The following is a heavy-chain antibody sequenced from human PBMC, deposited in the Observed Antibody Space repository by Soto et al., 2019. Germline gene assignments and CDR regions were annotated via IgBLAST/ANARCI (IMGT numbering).Heavy chain of an antibody. Sequence: QITLKESGPPLVKPTQTLTLTCTFSGFSLSTTGVGVGWIRQPPGKALEWLALIYWDDDKRYSPSLKSRLTXTXXTSKNQVVLTMTNMDPVDTATYYCAHLDSSGYYDYWGQGTLVTVSS. CDR3: AHLDSSGYYDY. CDR2: IYWDDDK. D-gene: IGHD3-22*01. V-gene: IGHV2-5*02. J-gene: IGHJ4*02. CDR1: GFSLSTTGVG.